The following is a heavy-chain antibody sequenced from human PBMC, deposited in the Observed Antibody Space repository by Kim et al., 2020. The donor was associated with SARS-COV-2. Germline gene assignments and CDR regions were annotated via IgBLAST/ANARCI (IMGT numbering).Heavy chain of an antibody. Sequence: NPTLKRRVTISVDTSKNQFSLKLSSVTAADTAVYYCARGVGDYYYYGMDVWGQGTTVTVSS. D-gene: IGHD3-10*01. J-gene: IGHJ6*02. V-gene: IGHV4-59*09. CDR3: ARGVGDYYYYGMDV.